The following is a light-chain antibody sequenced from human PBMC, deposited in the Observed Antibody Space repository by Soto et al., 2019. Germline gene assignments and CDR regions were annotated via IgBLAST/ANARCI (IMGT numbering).Light chain of an antibody. J-gene: IGLJ1*01. Sequence: QSVLSQPPSVSGAPGQRITISCTGSSSNIGANYDVHWYRQVPGTAPKLLMSGDNNRPSGVADRFSGSKSGTSASLAITRLQAEDEADSSSQSYESSPHSVFRPGNKVPVL. CDR3: QSYESSPHSV. CDR1: SSNIGANYD. CDR2: GDN. V-gene: IGLV1-40*01.